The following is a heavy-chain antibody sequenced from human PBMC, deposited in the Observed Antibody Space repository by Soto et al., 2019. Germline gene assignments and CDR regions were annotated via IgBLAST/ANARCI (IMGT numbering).Heavy chain of an antibody. CDR3: ATDGYNRAETD. CDR2: INRDGDT. D-gene: IGHD5-18*01. CDR1: GFSVSNKY. V-gene: IGHV3-53*02. J-gene: IGHJ4*02. Sequence: EVQLVETGGTLMQPGGSLRLSCAASGFSVSNKYMSWVRQAPGKGLEWVSGINRDGDTYYADSVKGRFTISRDNSRNTVYLQMNNLRDEDTALYSCATDGYNRAETDWGQGTLVTVSS.